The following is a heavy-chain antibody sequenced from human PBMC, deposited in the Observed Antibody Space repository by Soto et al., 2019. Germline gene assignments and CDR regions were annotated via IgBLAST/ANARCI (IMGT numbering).Heavy chain of an antibody. CDR2: IHHSGST. V-gene: IGHV4-38-2*01. CDR3: ASRIEMTTMKTGMDA. Sequence: SETLSLTCDVSGYSITSVHYWGWIRQPPGKGLEWIGIIHHSGSTYYSPSLKSRVTISIDTSRNRFSLKVTSVTAADTAVYYCASRIEMTTMKTGMDAWGQGTTVT. CDR1: GYSITSVHY. J-gene: IGHJ6*02.